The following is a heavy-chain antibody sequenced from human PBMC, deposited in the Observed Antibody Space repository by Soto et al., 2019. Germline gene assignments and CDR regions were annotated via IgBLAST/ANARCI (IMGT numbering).Heavy chain of an antibody. Sequence: ESGGGLVKPGGSLRLSCAASGFTFSAYTMNWVRQAPGKGLEWVSSISSSNGNIYYADSVKGRFTISRDNAKNSLYLQMNSLRAEDTAVYYCARDEYCSGGSCMDVWGKGTTVTVSS. D-gene: IGHD2-15*01. CDR1: GFTFSAYT. J-gene: IGHJ6*03. V-gene: IGHV3-21*01. CDR3: ARDEYCSGGSCMDV. CDR2: ISSSNGNI.